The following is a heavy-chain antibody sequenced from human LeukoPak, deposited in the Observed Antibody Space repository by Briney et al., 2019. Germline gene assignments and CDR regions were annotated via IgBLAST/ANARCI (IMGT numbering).Heavy chain of an antibody. D-gene: IGHD3-10*01. J-gene: IGHJ4*02. Sequence: KPSQTLSLTCTVSGGSISSGSYYWSWIRQPAGKGLEWIGRIYTSGSTNYNPSLKSRVTISVDTSKNQFSLKLSSVTAADTAVYYCARGVDYNFYFDYWGQGSLVTVSS. V-gene: IGHV4-61*02. CDR2: IYTSGST. CDR1: GGSISSGSYY. CDR3: ARGVDYNFYFDY.